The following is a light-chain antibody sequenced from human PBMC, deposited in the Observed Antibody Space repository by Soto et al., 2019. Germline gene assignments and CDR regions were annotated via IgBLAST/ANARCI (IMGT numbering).Light chain of an antibody. CDR3: MQALQSPPT. CDR1: QSLLHSNGYDS. V-gene: IGKV2-28*01. Sequence: EIVMTQSPLSLPVTPGEPASISCRSSQSLLHSNGYDSLDWYLQKPGQSPQLLIYLGSNRASGVPARFSGSGSGTDFTLKISRVEADDVGVYYGMQALQSPPTFGQGTKVEIK. CDR2: LGS. J-gene: IGKJ1*01.